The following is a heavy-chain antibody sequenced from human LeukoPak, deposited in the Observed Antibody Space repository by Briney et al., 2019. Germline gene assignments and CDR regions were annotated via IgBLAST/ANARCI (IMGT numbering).Heavy chain of an antibody. V-gene: IGHV5-51*01. CDR3: ARQDIAVAPHHYYYGMDV. J-gene: IGHJ6*02. Sequence: GESLKISCKGSGYSFTSYWIGWVRQMPGKGLEWMGIIYPGDSDTRYSPSFQGQVTISADKSISTAYLQWSSLKASDTAMYYCARQDIAVAPHHYYYGMDVWGQGTTVTVSS. CDR1: GYSFTSYW. D-gene: IGHD6-19*01. CDR2: IYPGDSDT.